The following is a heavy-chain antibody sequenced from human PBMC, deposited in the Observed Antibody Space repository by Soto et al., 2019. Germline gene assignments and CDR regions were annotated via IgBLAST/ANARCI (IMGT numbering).Heavy chain of an antibody. CDR3: ARMRYCSGGSCYSGFDP. CDR1: GGSISSSNW. CDR2: IYHSGST. Sequence: QVQLQESGPGLVKPSGTLSLTCAVSGGSISSSNWWSWVRQPPGKGLEWIGEIYHSGSTNYNPSLKSRVTISADKSKNQFSLKLSSVTDADTAVYYCARMRYCSGGSCYSGFDPWGQGTLVTVSS. V-gene: IGHV4-4*02. J-gene: IGHJ5*02. D-gene: IGHD2-15*01.